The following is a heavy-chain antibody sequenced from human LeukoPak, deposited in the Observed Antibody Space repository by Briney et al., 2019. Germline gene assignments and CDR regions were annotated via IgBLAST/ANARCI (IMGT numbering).Heavy chain of an antibody. D-gene: IGHD3-10*01. CDR1: GFTFSTCA. Sequence: GGSLRLSCAASGFTFSTCAMTWVRQAPGKGLEWVAVISYDGSNKYYADSVKGRFTISRDNSKNTLYLQMNSLRAEDTAVYYCAKDPSQFMVRRYGMDVWGQGTTVTVSS. J-gene: IGHJ6*02. CDR2: ISYDGSNK. CDR3: AKDPSQFMVRRYGMDV. V-gene: IGHV3-30*18.